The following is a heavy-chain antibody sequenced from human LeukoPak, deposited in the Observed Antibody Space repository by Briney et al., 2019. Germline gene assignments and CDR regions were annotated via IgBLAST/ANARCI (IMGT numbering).Heavy chain of an antibody. V-gene: IGHV4-30-4*01. CDR1: GGSISSGDYY. J-gene: IGHJ4*02. D-gene: IGHD3-3*01. CDR2: IYYSGST. Sequence: SQTLSLTCSVSGGSISSGDYYWSWIRHPPGKGLEWIGYIYYSGSTYYTPSLKSRFIISIDRSKNQFSLKLSSVTAADTAFYYCARGISGDISSGLYFDYWGQGTLVTVSS. CDR3: ARGISGDISSGLYFDY.